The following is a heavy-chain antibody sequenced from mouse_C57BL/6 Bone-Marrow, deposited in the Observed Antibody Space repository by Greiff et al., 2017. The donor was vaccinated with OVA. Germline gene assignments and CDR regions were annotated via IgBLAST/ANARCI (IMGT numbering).Heavy chain of an antibody. CDR1: GYTFTSYW. J-gene: IGHJ3*01. D-gene: IGHD1-1*01. Sequence: QVQLQQPGAELVKPGASVKLSCKASGYTFTSYWMHWVKQRPGQGLEWIGMIYPNSGSTNYNEKFKSKATLTVDKSSSTAYMQLSSLTSEDSAVYYCASRYYGSSYGFAYWGQGTLVTVSA. CDR2: IYPNSGST. V-gene: IGHV1-64*01. CDR3: ASRYYGSSYGFAY.